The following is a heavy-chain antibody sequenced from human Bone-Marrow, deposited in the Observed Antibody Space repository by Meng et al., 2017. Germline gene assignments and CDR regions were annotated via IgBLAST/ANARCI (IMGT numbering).Heavy chain of an antibody. CDR2: IYYTGST. D-gene: IGHD3-10*01. CDR3: ARATYGSGKDF. CDR1: GGSINSGDYY. Sequence: QGHLTGRGPRLGKPSQTLSLTCTVSGGSINSGDYYWSWIRQHPGKGLEWIGFIYYTGSTQYNPSLKSRVTISVDTSKNQFSLKLSSVTAADTAVYYCARATYGSGKDFWGQGTMVTVSS. V-gene: IGHV4-31*03. J-gene: IGHJ4*02.